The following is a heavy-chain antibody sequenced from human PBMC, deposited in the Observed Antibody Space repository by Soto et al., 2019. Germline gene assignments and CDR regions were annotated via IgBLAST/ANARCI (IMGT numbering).Heavy chain of an antibody. CDR2: TYYRSKWYN. CDR1: GDSVSSNSSA. V-gene: IGHV6-1*01. J-gene: IGHJ5*02. Sequence: PSQTRSLTFAISGDSVSSNSSAWNCISQSPSRGLEWLGRTYYRSKWYNDYAVSVKSRITINPDTSKNQFSLQLNSVTPEDTAVYYCARVGGIAAAGWFDPWGQGTLVTVSS. CDR3: ARVGGIAAAGWFDP. D-gene: IGHD6-13*01.